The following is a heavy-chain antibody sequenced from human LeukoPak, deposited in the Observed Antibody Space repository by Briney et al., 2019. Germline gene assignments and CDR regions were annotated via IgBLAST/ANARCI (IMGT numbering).Heavy chain of an antibody. CDR2: IFSGGST. Sequence: GSLRLSCAASGFTVSSHYMSWVRQTPGKGLEWVSVIFSGGSTYYADSVKGRFTISRDNSKNTLYLQMNSLRAEDTAVYYCARDPGGPHTVKWDAFDIWGQGTMVTVSS. CDR1: GFTVSSHY. J-gene: IGHJ3*02. D-gene: IGHD2-2*02. CDR3: ARDPGGPHTVKWDAFDI. V-gene: IGHV3-53*01.